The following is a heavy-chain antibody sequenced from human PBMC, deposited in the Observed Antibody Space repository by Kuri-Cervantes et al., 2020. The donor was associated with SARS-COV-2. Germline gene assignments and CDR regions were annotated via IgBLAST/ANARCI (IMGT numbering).Heavy chain of an antibody. Sequence: SETLSLTCTVSGGSISSSSYYWGWIRQPPGKGLEWIGSIYYSGSTYYNPSLKRRVTISVDTSKNQFSLKLSSVTAADTAVYYCARDALGSSWSLYYYYGMDVWGQGTMVTVSS. J-gene: IGHJ6*02. CDR3: ARDALGSSWSLYYYYGMDV. CDR2: IYYSGST. D-gene: IGHD6-13*01. CDR1: GGSISSSSYY. V-gene: IGHV4-39*07.